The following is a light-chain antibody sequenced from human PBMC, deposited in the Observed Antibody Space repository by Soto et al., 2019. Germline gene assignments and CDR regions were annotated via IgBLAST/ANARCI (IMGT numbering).Light chain of an antibody. Sequence: EVVMTQSPATLSVSPGERATLSCRASQTVRDNLGWYQQKPGQPPRLLIYGATTRATGIPARFSGSGSGTDFTLTISSLEPEDFAVYYCQQRSNWPWTFGQGTKVDIK. V-gene: IGKV3-11*01. CDR2: GAT. CDR3: QQRSNWPWT. J-gene: IGKJ1*01. CDR1: QTVRDN.